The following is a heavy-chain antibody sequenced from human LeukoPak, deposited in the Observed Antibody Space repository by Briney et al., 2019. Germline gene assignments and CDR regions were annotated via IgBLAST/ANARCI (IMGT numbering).Heavy chain of an antibody. V-gene: IGHV4-59*12. D-gene: IGHD6-19*01. CDR1: GGSINGFY. CDR2: MHYSGST. J-gene: IGHJ4*02. CDR3: AREGAVAGTGFDY. Sequence: SETLSLTCTVSGGSINGFYWSWIRQPPGKGLEWIGYMHYSGSTTYNPSLKSRVTISLDTSKNQFSLKLNSVTAADTAVYYCAREGAVAGTGFDYWGQGTLVTVSS.